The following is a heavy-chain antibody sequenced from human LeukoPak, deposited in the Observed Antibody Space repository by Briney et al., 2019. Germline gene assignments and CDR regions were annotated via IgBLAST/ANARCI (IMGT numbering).Heavy chain of an antibody. Sequence: SETLSLTCTVSGGSISSYYWSWIRQPPGKGLEWIGYISYSGSTNYNPSLKSRVTISVDTSKNQFSLKLGSVTAADTAVYYCARDAGYTYGSPFDYWGQGTLVTVSS. CDR3: ARDAGYTYGSPFDY. CDR1: GGSISSYY. D-gene: IGHD5-18*01. J-gene: IGHJ4*02. CDR2: ISYSGST. V-gene: IGHV4-59*01.